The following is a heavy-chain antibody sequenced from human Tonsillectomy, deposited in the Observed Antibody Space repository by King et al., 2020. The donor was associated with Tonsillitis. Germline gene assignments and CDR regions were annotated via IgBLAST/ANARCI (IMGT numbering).Heavy chain of an antibody. Sequence: VQLVESGGGLIQPGGSLRLSCAASGFTVSSNYMSWVRQAPGKGLEWVSVVYAGGATNYADSVKGRFTISRDNFKNTVYLQMNSLRAEDTAVYYCARSPIGYGLPQFDYWGRRTLVTVSS. CDR1: GFTVSSNY. D-gene: IGHD5-12*01. V-gene: IGHV3-53*01. CDR3: ARSPIGYGLPQFDY. CDR2: VYAGGAT. J-gene: IGHJ4*02.